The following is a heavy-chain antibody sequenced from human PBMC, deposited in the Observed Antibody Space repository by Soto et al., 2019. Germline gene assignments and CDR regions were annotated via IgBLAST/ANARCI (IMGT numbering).Heavy chain of an antibody. Sequence: PSETLALTCTVSGGSISSGGYYWSWIRQHPGKGLEWIGYIYYSGSTYYNPSLKSRVTISVDTSKNQFSLKLSSVTAADTAVYYCAREKYCSSTSCYGYFDYWGQGTLVTVSS. D-gene: IGHD2-2*01. V-gene: IGHV4-31*02. J-gene: IGHJ4*02. CDR2: IYYSGST. CDR1: GGSISSGGYY. CDR3: AREKYCSSTSCYGYFDY.